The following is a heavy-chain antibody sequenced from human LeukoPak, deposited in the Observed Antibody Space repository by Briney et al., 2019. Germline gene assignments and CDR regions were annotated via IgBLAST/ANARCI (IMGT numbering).Heavy chain of an antibody. D-gene: IGHD4-11*01. CDR3: ARVQVAVTSVLYYFDH. Sequence: PGGSLRFSCAASGFSFSGYWMRWIRQTPGKGLEWVANISPVGNDKYYKDSVKGRFTVSRDNAKDSLYLQMNSLRAEDTAVYFCARVQVAVTSVLYYFDHWGQGSLVTVSS. CDR1: GFSFSGYW. J-gene: IGHJ4*02. CDR2: ISPVGNDK. V-gene: IGHV3-7*04.